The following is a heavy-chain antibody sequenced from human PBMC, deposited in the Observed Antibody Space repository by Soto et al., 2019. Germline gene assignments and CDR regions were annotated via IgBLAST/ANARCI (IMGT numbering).Heavy chain of an antibody. D-gene: IGHD2-2*01. CDR2: ISYDGSNK. J-gene: IGHJ4*02. Sequence: GGSLRLSCAASGFTFSSYAMHWVRQAPGKGLEWVAVISYDGSNKYYADSVKGRFTISRDNSKNTLYLQMNSLRAEDTAVYYCARESALDALDYWGQGTLVTVSS. V-gene: IGHV3-30-3*01. CDR1: GFTFSSYA. CDR3: ARESALDALDY.